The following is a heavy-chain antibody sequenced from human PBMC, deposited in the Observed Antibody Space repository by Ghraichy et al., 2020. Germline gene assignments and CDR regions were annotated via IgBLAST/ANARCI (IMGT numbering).Heavy chain of an antibody. Sequence: GGSLRLSCVASGFTFSSSWMAWVRQAPGRGLEWVAGMNQDGSRKGHVDSVKGRFTISRDNAKNSLYLQMNSLRDEDTAVYYCARDPSYGAVDYWGQGTLVTFSS. D-gene: IGHD4/OR15-4a*01. J-gene: IGHJ4*02. CDR2: MNQDGSRK. V-gene: IGHV3-7*03. CDR3: ARDPSYGAVDY. CDR1: GFTFSSSW.